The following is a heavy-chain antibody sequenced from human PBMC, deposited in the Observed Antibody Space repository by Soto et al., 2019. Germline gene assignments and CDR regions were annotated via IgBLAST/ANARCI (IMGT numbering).Heavy chain of an antibody. D-gene: IGHD6-13*01. Sequence: PSETLSLTCTVSGGSISSGGSYWSWIRQHPGKGLAWIGYIYNSGSTYYNPSLKSRVTISVDTSKNQFSLKLSSVTAADTAVYYGARDKVAAAGSFDYWGQGTLVTVSS. V-gene: IGHV4-31*03. CDR3: ARDKVAAAGSFDY. CDR1: GGSISSGGSY. J-gene: IGHJ4*02. CDR2: IYNSGST.